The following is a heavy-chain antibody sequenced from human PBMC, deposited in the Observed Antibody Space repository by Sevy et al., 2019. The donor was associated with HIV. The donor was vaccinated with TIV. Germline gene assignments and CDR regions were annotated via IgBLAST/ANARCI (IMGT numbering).Heavy chain of an antibody. Sequence: GGSLRLSCAASGFTFSSYWMSWVRQAPGKGLEWVANIKQDGSEKYYVDSVKGRFIISRDNAKNSLYLQMNSLRAEDTAVYYCARDKGNYYPDAFDIWGQGTMVTVSS. D-gene: IGHD3-22*01. CDR1: GFTFSSYW. V-gene: IGHV3-7*01. CDR3: ARDKGNYYPDAFDI. CDR2: IKQDGSEK. J-gene: IGHJ3*02.